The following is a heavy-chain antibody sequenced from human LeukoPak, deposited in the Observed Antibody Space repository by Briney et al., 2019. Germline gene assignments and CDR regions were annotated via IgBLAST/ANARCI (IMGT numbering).Heavy chain of an antibody. J-gene: IGHJ6*03. V-gene: IGHV5-51*01. Sequence: PGESLKISCKGSGYSFTSYWIGWVRQMPGKGLEWMGIIYPGDSDTRYSPSFQGQVTISADKSISTAYLQWSSLKASDTAMYYCARHRGRYSYGQEDYYYYMDVWGKGTTVTVSS. CDR1: GYSFTSYW. D-gene: IGHD5-18*01. CDR3: ARHRGRYSYGQEDYYYYMDV. CDR2: IYPGDSDT.